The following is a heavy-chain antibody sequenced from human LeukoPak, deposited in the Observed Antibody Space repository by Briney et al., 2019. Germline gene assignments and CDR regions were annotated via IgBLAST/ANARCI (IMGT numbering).Heavy chain of an antibody. CDR3: YRVGGSRWYLAFDI. D-gene: IGHD6-13*01. CDR1: GRSICIFY. Sequence: PSETLSLTYTLSGRSICIFYSTWIRQPPGKGLEWIGSIYYDGSTNYNPSLKSRVTISLDTPKNQFSLKLSPVTAAEATVYYYYRVGGSRWYLAFDIWGQETMVTVSS. V-gene: IGHV4-59*01. J-gene: IGHJ3*02. CDR2: IYYDGST.